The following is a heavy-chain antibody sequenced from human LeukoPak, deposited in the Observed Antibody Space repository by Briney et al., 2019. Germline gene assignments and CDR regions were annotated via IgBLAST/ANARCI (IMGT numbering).Heavy chain of an antibody. J-gene: IGHJ4*02. CDR3: ARVPLASYYFDY. Sequence: GGSLRLSCAASGFTFSSYSMNWVRQAPGQGLEWVSSISSSSSYIYYADSAKGRFTISRDNAKNSLYLQMNSLRAEDTAVYYCARVPLASYYFDYWGQGTLVTVSS. CDR2: ISSSSSYI. V-gene: IGHV3-21*01. D-gene: IGHD2-21*01. CDR1: GFTFSSYS.